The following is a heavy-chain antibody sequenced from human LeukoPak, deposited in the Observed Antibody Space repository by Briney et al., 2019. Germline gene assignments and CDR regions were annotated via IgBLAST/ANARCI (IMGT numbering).Heavy chain of an antibody. D-gene: IGHD2/OR15-2a*01. V-gene: IGHV4-34*01. Sequence: PSETLSLTCAVYGGSFSGYYWSWIRQPPGKGLEWIGEINHSGSTNYNPSLKSRVAISVDTSKNQFSLKLSSVTAADTAVYYCARLSTWGQGTLVTVSS. CDR2: INHSGST. J-gene: IGHJ5*02. CDR1: GGSFSGYY. CDR3: ARLST.